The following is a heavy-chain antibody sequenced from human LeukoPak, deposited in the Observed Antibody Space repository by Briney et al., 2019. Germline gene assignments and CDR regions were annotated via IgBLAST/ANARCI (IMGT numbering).Heavy chain of an antibody. CDR2: IKQDGSEK. Sequence: GGSLRLSCAASGFTFRSYWMCSVRQAPGKGLEWVANIKQDGSEKYYVDSVKGRFTISRDNAKNSLYLQMNSLRAEDTAVYYCARGVLKGTMVRGVIYFDYWGQGTLVTVS. J-gene: IGHJ4*02. D-gene: IGHD3-10*01. CDR1: GFTFRSYW. CDR3: ARGVLKGTMVRGVIYFDY. V-gene: IGHV3-7*01.